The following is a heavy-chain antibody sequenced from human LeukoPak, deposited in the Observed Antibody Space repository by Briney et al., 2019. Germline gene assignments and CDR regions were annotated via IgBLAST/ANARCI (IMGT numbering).Heavy chain of an antibody. J-gene: IGHJ4*02. CDR2: LNADGNSI. Sequence: GGSLRLSCAASGFTFSSYWMHWVRQAPGKGLVWVSRLNADGNSITYADSVRGRFTISRDNAKNTVHLQMNSLRVEDTAIYFCAGAYSAYDPFDYWGQGILVTVSS. CDR3: AGAYSAYDPFDY. D-gene: IGHD5-12*01. V-gene: IGHV3-74*01. CDR1: GFTFSSYW.